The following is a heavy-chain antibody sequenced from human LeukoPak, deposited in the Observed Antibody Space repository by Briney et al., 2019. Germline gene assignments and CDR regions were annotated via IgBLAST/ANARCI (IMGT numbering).Heavy chain of an antibody. CDR2: IYPGDSDT. V-gene: IGHV5-51*01. CDR1: GYSFTRYW. J-gene: IGHJ3*02. CDR3: ARRRMTIFGVGDAFDI. Sequence: GESLKISCKGSGYSFTRYWIGWVRQMPGKGLEWMGIIYPGDSDTRYSPSFRGQVTISADKSISTAYLQWSSLKASDTAMYYCARRRMTIFGVGDAFDIWGQGTMVTVSS. D-gene: IGHD3-3*01.